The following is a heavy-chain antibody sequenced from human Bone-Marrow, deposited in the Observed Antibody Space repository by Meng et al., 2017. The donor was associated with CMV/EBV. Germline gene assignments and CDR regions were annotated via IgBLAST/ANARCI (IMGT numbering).Heavy chain of an antibody. J-gene: IGHJ4*02. V-gene: IGHV1-18*04. CDR3: ARVYCETGTADY. CDR1: AYTFTGYY. D-gene: IGHD1-1*01. Sequence: ASVKVSCKASAYTFTGYYMHWVRQAPGQGLEWMGWISAFNGNTNYAQKLQGRVTMTTDTSTSTAYMEPRSLRSDDTAVYYCARVYCETGTADYWGQGTRVTVFS. CDR2: ISAFNGNT.